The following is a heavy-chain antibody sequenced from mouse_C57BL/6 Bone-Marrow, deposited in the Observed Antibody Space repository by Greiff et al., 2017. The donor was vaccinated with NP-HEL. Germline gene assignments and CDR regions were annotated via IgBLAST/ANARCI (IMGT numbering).Heavy chain of an antibody. CDR3: AIGPHYYGSRNYAMDY. J-gene: IGHJ4*01. V-gene: IGHV1-74*01. CDR1: GYTFTSYW. D-gene: IGHD1-1*01. CDR2: IHPSDSDT. Sequence: QVQLKQPGAELVKPGASVKVSCKASGYTFTSYWMHWVKQRPGQGLEWIGRIHPSDSDTNYNQKFKGKATLTVDKSSSTAYMQLSSLTSEDSAVYYCAIGPHYYGSRNYAMDYWGQGTSVTVSS.